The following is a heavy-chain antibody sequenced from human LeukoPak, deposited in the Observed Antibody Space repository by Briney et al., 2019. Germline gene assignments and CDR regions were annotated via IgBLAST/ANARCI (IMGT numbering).Heavy chain of an antibody. Sequence: ASVKVSCKVSGYTLTELSMHWVRQAPGKGLEWMGGFDPEDGETIYAQKFQGRVTMTEDTSTDTAYMELSSLRSEDTAVYYCARVIDRGDGYNSDPYYFDYWGQGTLVTVSS. CDR3: ARVIDRGDGYNSDPYYFDY. V-gene: IGHV1-24*01. CDR2: FDPEDGET. D-gene: IGHD5-24*01. CDR1: GYTLTELS. J-gene: IGHJ4*02.